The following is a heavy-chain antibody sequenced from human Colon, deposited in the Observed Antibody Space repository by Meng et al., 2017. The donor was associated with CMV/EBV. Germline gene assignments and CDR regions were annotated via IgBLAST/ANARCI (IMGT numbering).Heavy chain of an antibody. V-gene: IGHV3-23*01. CDR3: AKASSNFPYYSMDV. Sequence: GGSLRLSCAASGFTFSSYAMSWVRQAPGKGLEWVSAISGGGTTTYYADSVKGRFTVSRDNSNNTVFLQLSSLRADDTALYYCAKASSNFPYYSMDVWGQGTPVTVSS. D-gene: IGHD4-11*01. J-gene: IGHJ6*02. CDR2: ISGGGTTT. CDR1: GFTFSSYA.